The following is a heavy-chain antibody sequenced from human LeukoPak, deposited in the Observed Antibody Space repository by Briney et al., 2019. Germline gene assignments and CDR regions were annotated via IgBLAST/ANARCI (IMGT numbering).Heavy chain of an antibody. CDR3: AKTRGGPTSPDDY. V-gene: IGHV3-23*01. CDR2: ISGSGGSI. D-gene: IGHD2-15*01. Sequence: GGSLRLSGAASGLTFSSYAMSWVRQAPGKGLEWVSTISGSGGSIWYADSVKGRFTISRDNSNNTLYLQMNSLRAEDTAVYYCAKTRGGPTSPDDYWGRGTLVTVSS. CDR1: GLTFSSYA. J-gene: IGHJ4*02.